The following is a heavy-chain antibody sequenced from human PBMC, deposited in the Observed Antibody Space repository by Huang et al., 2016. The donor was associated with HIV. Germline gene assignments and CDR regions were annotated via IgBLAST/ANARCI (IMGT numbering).Heavy chain of an antibody. Sequence: QVQLQESGPGLVKPSQTLSVTCTVSGGSVSSGGYYWSWVRQPPGKGLEWIGYIYDSGSTYYSPSLNGRVTISIDTSKNQFSLRLRSVTAAVTAIYYCAREGDYYGSGTIADSWGQGTLVTVSS. V-gene: IGHV4-30-4*08. CDR1: GGSVSSGGYY. J-gene: IGHJ5*01. CDR2: IYDSGST. D-gene: IGHD3-10*01. CDR3: AREGDYYGSGTIADS.